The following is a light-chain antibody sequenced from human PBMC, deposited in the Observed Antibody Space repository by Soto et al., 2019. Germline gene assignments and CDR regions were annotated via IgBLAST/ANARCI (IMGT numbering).Light chain of an antibody. Sequence: IVMTQSPATLSVFTGGRASLSCRASQSVSNNLAWYQKKPGQAPRLLIYGASTRAAGISVRFSGSRSGTQFTLIISSLQSDDSAVYYCQQYHNAGSTFGQGTKVEI. J-gene: IGKJ1*01. CDR1: QSVSNN. CDR2: GAS. CDR3: QQYHNAGST. V-gene: IGKV3-15*01.